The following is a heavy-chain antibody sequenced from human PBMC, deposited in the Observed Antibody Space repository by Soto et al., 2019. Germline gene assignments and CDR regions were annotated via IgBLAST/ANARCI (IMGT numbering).Heavy chain of an antibody. D-gene: IGHD3-22*01. CDR1: ELPFSNAW. V-gene: IGHV3-15*01. Sequence: PGGSMSLSCTAAELPFSNAWRSLVLQAPGKGLEWVGRIKSKTDGGTTDYAAPVKGRFTISRDDSKNTLYLQMNSLKTEDTAVYYCTTDTALYYYDSSGGVDYWGQGTLVTVSS. CDR3: TTDTALYYYDSSGGVDY. CDR2: IKSKTDGGTT. J-gene: IGHJ4*02.